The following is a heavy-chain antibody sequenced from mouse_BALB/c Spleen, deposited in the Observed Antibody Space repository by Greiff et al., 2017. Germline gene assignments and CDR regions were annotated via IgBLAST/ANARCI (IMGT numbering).Heavy chain of an antibody. Sequence: EVQGVESGGGLVKLGGSLKLSCAASGFTFSSYYMSWVRQTPEKRLELVAAINSNGGSTYYPDTVKGRFTISRDNAKNTLYLRMSSLKSEDTALYYCARHLYDGYYFAYWGQGTLVTVSA. CDR3: ARHLYDGYYFAY. J-gene: IGHJ3*01. CDR1: GFTFSSYY. V-gene: IGHV5-6-2*01. D-gene: IGHD2-3*01. CDR2: INSNGGST.